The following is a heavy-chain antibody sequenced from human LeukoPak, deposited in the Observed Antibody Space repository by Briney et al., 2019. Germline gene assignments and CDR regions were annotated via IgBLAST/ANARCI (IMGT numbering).Heavy chain of an antibody. D-gene: IGHD6-13*01. CDR2: INHSGST. V-gene: IGHV4-34*01. Sequence: SETLSLTCAVYGGSFSGYYWSWIRQPPGKGLEWIGEINHSGSTNYNPSLKSRVTISVDTSKNQFSLKLSSVTVADTAVYYCARETGYSSSWYHYYYYYYMDVWGKGTTVTVSS. J-gene: IGHJ6*03. CDR3: ARETGYSSSWYHYYYYYYMDV. CDR1: GGSFSGYY.